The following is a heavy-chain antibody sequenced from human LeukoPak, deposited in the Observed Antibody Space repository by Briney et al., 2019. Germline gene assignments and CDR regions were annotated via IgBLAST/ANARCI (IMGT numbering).Heavy chain of an antibody. J-gene: IGHJ6*02. CDR2: ISAYNGNT. V-gene: IGHV1-18*04. Sequence: ASVKVSCKASGYTFTGYYMHWVRQAPGQGLEWMGWISAYNGNTNYAQKLQGRVTMTTDTSTSTAYMELRSLRSDDTAVYYCARDSTITIFGVVITYYYGMDVWGQGTTVTVSS. CDR3: ARDSTITIFGVVITYYYGMDV. D-gene: IGHD3-3*01. CDR1: GYTFTGYY.